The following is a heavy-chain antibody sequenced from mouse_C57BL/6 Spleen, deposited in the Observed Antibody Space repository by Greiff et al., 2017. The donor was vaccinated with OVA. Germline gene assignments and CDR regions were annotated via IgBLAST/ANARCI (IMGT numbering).Heavy chain of an antibody. CDR1: GFTFSNYW. Sequence: EVKLMESGGGLVQPGGSMKLSCVASGFTFSNYWMNWVRQSPEKGLEWVAQIRLKSDNYATHYAESVKGRFTISRDDSKSSVYLQMNNLRAEDTGIYYCTVFDGYYPAWFAYWGQGTLVTVSA. CDR2: IRLKSDNYAT. CDR3: TVFDGYYPAWFAY. J-gene: IGHJ3*01. D-gene: IGHD2-3*01. V-gene: IGHV6-3*01.